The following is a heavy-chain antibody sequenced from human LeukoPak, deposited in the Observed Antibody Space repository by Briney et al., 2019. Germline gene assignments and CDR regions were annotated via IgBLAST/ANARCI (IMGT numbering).Heavy chain of an antibody. CDR3: ASKIVVVPAALHFDY. D-gene: IGHD2-2*01. V-gene: IGHV3-33*01. CDR1: GFTFSSYG. Sequence: GSLRLSCAASGFTFSSYGMHWVRQAPGKGLEWVAVIWYDGSNKYYADSVKGRFTISRDNSKNTLYLQMNSLRAEDTAVYYCASKIVVVPAALHFDYWGQGTLVTVSS. CDR2: IWYDGSNK. J-gene: IGHJ4*02.